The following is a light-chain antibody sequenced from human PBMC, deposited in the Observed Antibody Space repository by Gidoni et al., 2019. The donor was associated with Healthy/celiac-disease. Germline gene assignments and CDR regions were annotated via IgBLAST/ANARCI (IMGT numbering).Light chain of an antibody. CDR3: AAWDDSRSGVV. CDR1: SPKIGSNY. V-gene: IGLV1-47*01. J-gene: IGLJ2*01. Sequence: PGQSVNSSRPGSSPKIGSNYVYWYQQLPGTAPKLLIYRNNQRPSGVPDRFSGSKSGTSASLAISGLRSEDEANYYCAAWDDSRSGVVFGGGTKLTVL. CDR2: RNN.